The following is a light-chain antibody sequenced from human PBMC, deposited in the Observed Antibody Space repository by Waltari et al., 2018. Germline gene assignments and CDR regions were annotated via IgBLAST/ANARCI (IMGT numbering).Light chain of an antibody. CDR1: SSDVGAYNY. CDR2: DVT. Sequence: QSALTQPASVSGSPGQSITISCTGTSSDVGAYNYVSWYQQHPGQAPKLMLYDVTSRPSGVSNRFAGSKSGNTSSLTISVLQAEDEADYYCSSYTSSSTPLVFGGGTKLTVL. V-gene: IGLV2-14*03. CDR3: SSYTSSSTPLV. J-gene: IGLJ2*01.